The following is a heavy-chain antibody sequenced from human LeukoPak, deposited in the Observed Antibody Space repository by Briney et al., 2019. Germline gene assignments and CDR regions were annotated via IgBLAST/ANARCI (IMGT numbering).Heavy chain of an antibody. CDR2: ISSSGGTI. CDR3: ARREYSSSWSAPFDY. D-gene: IGHD6-13*01. Sequence: GGSLRLSCAASGFTFSRYTMNWVRQSPGKGLEWVSHISSSGGTIYYADSLKGRFTISRDNAKNSLYLQMDSLRAEDTGVYYCARREYSSSWSAPFDYWGQGTLVTVSS. J-gene: IGHJ4*02. CDR1: GFTFSRYT. V-gene: IGHV3-48*04.